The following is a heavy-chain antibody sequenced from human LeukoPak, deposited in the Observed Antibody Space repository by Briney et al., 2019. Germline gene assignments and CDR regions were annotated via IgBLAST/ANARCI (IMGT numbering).Heavy chain of an antibody. V-gene: IGHV4-4*07. J-gene: IGHJ5*02. CDR3: ARDGIRGDYVNWFDP. D-gene: IGHD4-17*01. CDR1: GGSISHFY. CDR2: IYTRGDS. Sequence: PSETLSLTCTVSGGSISHFYMSWIRQTPEKGLEWIGRIYTRGDSDYNPSLESRVTMSVDTSKNQFSLNLRSVTAADTAVYYCARDGIRGDYVNWFDPWGQGTLVTVSS.